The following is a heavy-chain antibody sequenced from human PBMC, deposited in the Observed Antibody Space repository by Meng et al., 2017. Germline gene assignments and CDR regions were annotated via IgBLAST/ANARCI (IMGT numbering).Heavy chain of an antibody. CDR3: ARGSSSYFGMDV. J-gene: IGHJ6*02. D-gene: IGHD6-6*01. CDR2: INPNNGDT. Sequence: ASVKVSCKASGYTFTDYYIHWVRQAPGQGLEWMGRINPNNGDTNYAQKFQGRVTMTRDTSISTAYMELSSLRSYDTAVYFCARGSSSYFGMDVWGQGTTVTVSS. V-gene: IGHV1-2*06. CDR1: GYTFTDYY.